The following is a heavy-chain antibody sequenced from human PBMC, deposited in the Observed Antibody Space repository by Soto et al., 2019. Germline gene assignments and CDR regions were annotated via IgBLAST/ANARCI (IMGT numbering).Heavy chain of an antibody. Sequence: QVQLVESGGGVVQPGGSLRLSCAASGFSFSHYAMHWVRQAPGKGLEWVAIVSNDGYSKNYADSVKGRFTISRDNFKNTLYPQVNSLGTEDTAVYYCARDRAPPISIIVVDAFDIWGEGTMVTVSS. V-gene: IGHV3-30-3*01. D-gene: IGHD3-22*01. J-gene: IGHJ3*02. CDR1: GFSFSHYA. CDR2: VSNDGYSK. CDR3: ARDRAPPISIIVVDAFDI.